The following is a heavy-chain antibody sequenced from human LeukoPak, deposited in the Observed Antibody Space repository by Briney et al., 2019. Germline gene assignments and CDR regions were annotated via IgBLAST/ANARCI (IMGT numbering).Heavy chain of an antibody. V-gene: IGHV3-23*01. CDR3: VRARRFPDDVFDI. J-gene: IGHJ3*02. CDR1: GFSFSSFS. Sequence: PGRSLTLSCPVAGFSFSSFSIGWVRQAPGKGLEWVSTITSRRDQIWNVDSVRGRFTISRDNSKSTLYLQMNSLRAEDTALYYCVRARRFPDDVFDIWGQGTMVTVSS. CDR2: ITSRRDQI. D-gene: IGHD2-21*01.